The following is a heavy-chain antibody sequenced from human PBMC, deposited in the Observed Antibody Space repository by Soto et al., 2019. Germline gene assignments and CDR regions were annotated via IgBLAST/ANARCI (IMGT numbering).Heavy chain of an antibody. CDR1: GYTFTSYD. Sequence: GASVKVSCKASGYTFTSYDINWVRQATGQGLEWMGWMNPNSGNTGYAQKFQGRVTMTRNTSISTAYMELSSLRSEDTAVYYCARPVPAASGMEVWGQGTTVTVLL. CDR3: ARPVPAASGMEV. CDR2: MNPNSGNT. D-gene: IGHD2-2*01. V-gene: IGHV1-8*01. J-gene: IGHJ6*02.